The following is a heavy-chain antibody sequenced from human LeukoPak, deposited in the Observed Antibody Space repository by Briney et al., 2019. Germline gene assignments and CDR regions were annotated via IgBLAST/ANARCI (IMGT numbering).Heavy chain of an antibody. V-gene: IGHV4-59*01. CDR1: GGSISSYY. J-gene: IGHJ3*02. CDR3: ARSGYSYGADAFDI. Sequence: PSETLSLTCTVSGGSISSYYWSWIRQPPGKGLEWIGYIYYSGSTNYNPSLKSRVTISVNTSKNQFSLKLSSVTAADTAVYYCARSGYSYGADAFDILGQGTMVTVSS. D-gene: IGHD5-18*01. CDR2: IYYSGST.